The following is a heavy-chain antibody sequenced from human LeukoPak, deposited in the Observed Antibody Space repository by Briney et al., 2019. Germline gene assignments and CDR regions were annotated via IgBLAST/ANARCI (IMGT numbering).Heavy chain of an antibody. CDR1: GGYIGSYF. CDR3: ARIGGITYFDY. Sequence: SETLSLTCSVSGGYIGSYFWSWIRQPAGKELEYIGRFYTSGSPNYNPSLKSRVTMSVGTSKNQFSLRLSSVSPADTAVYYCARIGGITYFDYWGQGILVTVPS. CDR2: FYTSGSP. V-gene: IGHV4-4*07. D-gene: IGHD3-16*01. J-gene: IGHJ4*02.